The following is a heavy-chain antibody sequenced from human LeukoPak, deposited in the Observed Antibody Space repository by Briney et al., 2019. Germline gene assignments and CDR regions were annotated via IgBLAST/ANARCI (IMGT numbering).Heavy chain of an antibody. D-gene: IGHD3-22*01. CDR3: ARGTVSSGYDPEH. Sequence: SETLSLTCAVYGGSFSGYYWSWIRQPPGKGLEWIGEINHSGSTNYNPSLKSRVTISVDTSKNQFSLKLSSVTAADTAVYYCARGTVSSGYDPEHWGQGTLVTVSS. J-gene: IGHJ1*01. V-gene: IGHV4-34*01. CDR1: GGSFSGYY. CDR2: INHSGST.